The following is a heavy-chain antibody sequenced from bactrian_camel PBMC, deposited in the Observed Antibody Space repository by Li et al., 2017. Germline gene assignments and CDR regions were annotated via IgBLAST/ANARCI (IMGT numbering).Heavy chain of an antibody. J-gene: IGHJ4*01. CDR1: GFTFDDHD. CDR3: AAEALGCEGGWPTDGY. V-gene: IGHV3S63*01. CDR2: ISSERST. D-gene: IGHD7*01. Sequence: HVQLVESGGGSVQAGGSLRLSCAASGFTFDDHDMGWFRQAHGDGCELVSTISSERSTYYADSVKGRFTISRDNAKNTLYLQMNSLKDEDTAMYYCAAEALGCEGGWPTDGYWGQGTQVTVS.